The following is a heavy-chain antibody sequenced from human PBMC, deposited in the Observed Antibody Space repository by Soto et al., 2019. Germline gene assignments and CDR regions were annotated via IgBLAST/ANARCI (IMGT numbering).Heavy chain of an antibody. D-gene: IGHD2-15*01. V-gene: IGHV5-10-1*01. CDR1: GYKFTTFW. CDR3: ARPASGGSRDAFDV. CDR2: IDPTDSFT. Sequence: PGESRKISCKASGYKFTTFWLNWVRQTPGKGLEWLGRIDPTDSFTNYSPPFEGHVTISVDRSISTAYLQWNSLQASDTAIYYCARPASGGSRDAFDVWGQGTTVTVSS. J-gene: IGHJ3*01.